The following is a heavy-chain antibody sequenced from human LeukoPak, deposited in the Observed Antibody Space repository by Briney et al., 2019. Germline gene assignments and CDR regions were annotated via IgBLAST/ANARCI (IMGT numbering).Heavy chain of an antibody. V-gene: IGHV1-18*01. D-gene: IGHD3-10*01. J-gene: IGHJ6*02. CDR1: GYTFTSYG. Sequence: ASVKVSCKASGYTFTSYGISWVRQAPGQGLEWMGWISAYNGNTNYARKLQGRVTMTTDTSTSTAYMELRSLRSDDTAVYYCARVAVRGVITSYYYGMDVWGQGTTVTVSS. CDR3: ARVAVRGVITSYYYGMDV. CDR2: ISAYNGNT.